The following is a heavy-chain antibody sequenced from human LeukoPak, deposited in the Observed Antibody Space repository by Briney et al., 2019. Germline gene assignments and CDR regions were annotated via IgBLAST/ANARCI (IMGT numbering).Heavy chain of an antibody. CDR2: IIPILGIA. J-gene: IGHJ4*02. D-gene: IGHD2-15*01. V-gene: IGHV1-69*04. CDR1: GGTFSSYA. CDR3: ARMGYCSGGSCYPLDY. Sequence: ASVKVSCKASGGTFSSYAISWVRPAPGQGLEWMGRIIPILGIANYAQKFQGRVTITADKSTSTAYMELSSLRSEDTAVYYCARMGYCSGGSCYPLDYWGQGTLVTVSS.